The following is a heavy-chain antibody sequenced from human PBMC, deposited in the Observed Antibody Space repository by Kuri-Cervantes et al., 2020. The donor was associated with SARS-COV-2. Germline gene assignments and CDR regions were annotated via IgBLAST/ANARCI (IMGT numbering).Heavy chain of an antibody. D-gene: IGHD2/OR15-2a*01. CDR2: IYSGGST. Sequence: GGSLRLSCAASGFTVSSNYMSWVRQAPGKGLEWVPVIYSGGSTSYADSVKVRFTISRDNSKNTLYLQMNSLRAEDTAAYYCARAIGYYYYYGMDFWGQGTTVTVSS. J-gene: IGHJ6*02. CDR3: ARAIGYYYYYGMDF. CDR1: GFTVSSNY. V-gene: IGHV3-53*01.